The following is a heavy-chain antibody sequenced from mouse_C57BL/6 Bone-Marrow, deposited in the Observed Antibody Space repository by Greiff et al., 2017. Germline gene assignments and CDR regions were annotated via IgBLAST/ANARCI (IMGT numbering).Heavy chain of an antibody. CDR3: ARVRLRSWFAY. D-gene: IGHD2-4*01. J-gene: IGHJ3*01. CDR1: GYTFTSYT. V-gene: IGHV1-4*01. CDR2: INPSSGYT. Sequence: VKLQESGAELARPGASVKMSCKASGYTFTSYTMHWVKQRPGQGLEWIGYINPSSGYTKYNQKFKDKATLTADKSSSTAYMQLSSLTSEDSAVYYCARVRLRSWFAYWGQGTLVTVSA.